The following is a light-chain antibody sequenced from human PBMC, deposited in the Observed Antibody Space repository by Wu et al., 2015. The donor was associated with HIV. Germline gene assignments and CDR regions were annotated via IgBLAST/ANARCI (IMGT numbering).Light chain of an antibody. CDR1: QSVSSSY. J-gene: IGKJ1*01. CDR3: QQYHTWPT. Sequence: EIVLTQSPGTLSLSPGERATLSCRTSQSVSSSYLAWYQQKFGQAPRLLIYGASTRATGIPDRFSGSGFGSDFTLNISSVQSEDFAIYFCQQYHTWPTFGQGTKLEIK. CDR2: GAS. V-gene: IGKV3-20*01.